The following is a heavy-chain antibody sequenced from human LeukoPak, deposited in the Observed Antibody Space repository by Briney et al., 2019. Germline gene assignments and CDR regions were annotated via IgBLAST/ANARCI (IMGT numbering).Heavy chain of an antibody. CDR3: ARVNWNDVGSFDY. CDR2: ISSSSSPI. D-gene: IGHD1-20*01. Sequence: AGSLRLSCAASGFTFSNYIMNWVRQAPGKGLEWLSYISSSSSPIYYADSVKGRFTISRDNAKNSLYLQMNSLRDEDTGVYYCARVNWNDVGSFDYWGQGTLVTVSS. V-gene: IGHV3-48*02. J-gene: IGHJ4*02. CDR1: GFTFSNYI.